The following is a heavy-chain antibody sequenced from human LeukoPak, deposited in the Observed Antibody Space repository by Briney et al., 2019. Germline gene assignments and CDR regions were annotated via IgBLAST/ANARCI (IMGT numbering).Heavy chain of an antibody. Sequence: PGGSLRLSCAASRFTFSSYAMSWVRQAPGKGLEWVSAISGSGGSTYYADSVKGRFTISRDNSKNTLYLQMNSLRAEDTAVYYCAKGSSGWHWIDAFDIWGQGTMVTVSS. CDR1: RFTFSSYA. CDR2: ISGSGGST. V-gene: IGHV3-23*01. J-gene: IGHJ3*02. CDR3: AKGSSGWHWIDAFDI. D-gene: IGHD6-19*01.